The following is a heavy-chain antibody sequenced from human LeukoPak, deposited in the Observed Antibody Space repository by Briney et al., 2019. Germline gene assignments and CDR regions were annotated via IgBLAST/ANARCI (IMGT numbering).Heavy chain of an antibody. Sequence: GGSLRLSCAASGFTFSDYWMSWVRQAPGKGLEWVAYIGQAGSESYYVDSVKGRFTISRDNAKNLLYLQMNSLTVEDTAVYYCARHFERAFDSWGQGTLVTVSA. V-gene: IGHV3-7*01. CDR3: ARHFERAFDS. CDR1: GFTFSDYW. J-gene: IGHJ5*01. CDR2: IGQAGSES. D-gene: IGHD2/OR15-2a*01.